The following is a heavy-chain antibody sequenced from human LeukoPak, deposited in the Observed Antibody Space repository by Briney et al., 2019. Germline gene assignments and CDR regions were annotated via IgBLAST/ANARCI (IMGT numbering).Heavy chain of an antibody. CDR3: ARDGTYLEWLEYYYYYMDV. CDR1: EFSVGSNY. CDR2: IYSGGST. J-gene: IGHJ6*03. V-gene: IGHV3-66*01. D-gene: IGHD3-3*01. Sequence: GGSLRLSCAASEFSVGSNYMTWVRQAPGKGLEWVSLIYSGGSTYYADSVKGRFTISRDNSKNTLYLQMNSLRAEDTAVYYCARDGTYLEWLEYYYYYMDVWGKGTTVTVSS.